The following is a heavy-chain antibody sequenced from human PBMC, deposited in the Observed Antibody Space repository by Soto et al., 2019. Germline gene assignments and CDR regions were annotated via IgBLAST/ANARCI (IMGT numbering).Heavy chain of an antibody. CDR1: GFTFSTYA. V-gene: IGHV3-23*01. CDR3: AFPRTGSVGGSFDY. D-gene: IGHD1-1*01. CDR2: ISGSGYST. J-gene: IGHJ4*02. Sequence: GGSLRLSCAASGFTFSTYAMNWVRQAPGKGLEWVSVISGSGYSTFYADSVKGRFTISRDNSKNTLYLHMNTLRAEDTAVYFCAFPRTGSVGGSFDYWGQGTLVTVSS.